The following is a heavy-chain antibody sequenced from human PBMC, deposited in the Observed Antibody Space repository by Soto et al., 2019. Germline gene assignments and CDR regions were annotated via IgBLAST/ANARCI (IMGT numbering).Heavy chain of an antibody. D-gene: IGHD2-21*01. V-gene: IGHV3-23*01. Sequence: VQLLESGGGMVQPGGSLRLSCGASGFAFGTYAMNWVRQAPGKGLEWVSGISSRGGSTFYADSVQGRFIISRDNSKKTLYLQMDNLRVEDTAIYYCAKGGAVMLGYYYYFVMDVWGQGTTVSVSS. CDR1: GFAFGTYA. J-gene: IGHJ6*02. CDR3: AKGGAVMLGYYYYFVMDV. CDR2: ISSRGGST.